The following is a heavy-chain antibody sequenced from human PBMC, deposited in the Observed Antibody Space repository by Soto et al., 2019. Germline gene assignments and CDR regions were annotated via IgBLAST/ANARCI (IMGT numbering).Heavy chain of an antibody. CDR1: GYTFTRYA. Sequence: ASVKVSCKASGYTFTRYAMHWVRQAPGQRLEWMGWINAGNGNTKYSQKFQGRVTITRDTSASTAYMELSSLRSEDTAVYYCARELGYDSSGYPGWPWFDPWGQGTLVTVSS. D-gene: IGHD3-22*01. CDR3: ARELGYDSSGYPGWPWFDP. J-gene: IGHJ5*02. V-gene: IGHV1-3*01. CDR2: INAGNGNT.